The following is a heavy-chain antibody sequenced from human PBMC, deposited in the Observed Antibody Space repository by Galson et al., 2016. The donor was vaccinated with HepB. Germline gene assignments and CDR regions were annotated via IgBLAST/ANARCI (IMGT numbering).Heavy chain of an antibody. V-gene: IGHV4-39*02. D-gene: IGHD3-10*01. CDR1: GGSISSSSYY. J-gene: IGHJ4*02. CDR2: IYYSGNT. Sequence: SETLSLTCTVSGGSISSSSYYWGWIRQPPGKGLEWIGSIYYSGNTYYNPSLKSRVTISVDTSKNHFSLRLSSVTAADTAVYYCARAEPNYYGSGSYYFDYWGQGTLVTVSS. CDR3: ARAEPNYYGSGSYYFDY.